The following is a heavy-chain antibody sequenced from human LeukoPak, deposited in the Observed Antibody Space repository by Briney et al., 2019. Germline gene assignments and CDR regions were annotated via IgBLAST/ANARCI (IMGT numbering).Heavy chain of an antibody. CDR2: INHRGGT. D-gene: IGHD3-10*01. V-gene: IGHV4-34*01. Sequence: SETLSLTCAVYGGSFSGYYWSWIRQPPGKGLEWIGEINHRGGTNYNPSLKSRVTISVDTSKNQFSLNLSSVTAADTAVYYCARHPNYYYGSGSYSDNWFDPWGQGTLVTVSS. CDR1: GGSFSGYY. J-gene: IGHJ5*02. CDR3: ARHPNYYYGSGSYSDNWFDP.